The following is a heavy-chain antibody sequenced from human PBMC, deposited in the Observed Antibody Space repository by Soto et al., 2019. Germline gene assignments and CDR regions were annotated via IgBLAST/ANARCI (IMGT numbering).Heavy chain of an antibody. CDR2: IIPIFGTA. J-gene: IGHJ6*04. CDR3: ARAELGASYYYSSGMDV. V-gene: IGHV1-69*13. D-gene: IGHD1-7*01. CDR1: GGTSSSYA. Sequence: SVKASCKASGGTSSSYAMSWVRQAPGQGLEWMGGIIPIFGTANYAQKFQGRVTITADESTSTAYMELRSLRSDDTAVYYCARAELGASYYYSSGMDVWGEGTTVTGSS.